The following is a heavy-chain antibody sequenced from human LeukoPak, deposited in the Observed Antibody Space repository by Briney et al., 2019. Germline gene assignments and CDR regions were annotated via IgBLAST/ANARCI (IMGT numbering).Heavy chain of an antibody. Sequence: GGSLRLSCAASGFTFSNYAMRWVRQAPGKGLEWVSGISGSGDNTYYADSVKGRFTISRDNSKNTLHLQMNSLRAEDTAVYYWAKRGGMYPAHYFDYWGQGTLVTVSS. CDR3: AKRGGMYPAHYFDY. CDR1: GFTFSNYA. V-gene: IGHV3-23*01. CDR2: ISGSGDNT. J-gene: IGHJ4*02. D-gene: IGHD3-16*01.